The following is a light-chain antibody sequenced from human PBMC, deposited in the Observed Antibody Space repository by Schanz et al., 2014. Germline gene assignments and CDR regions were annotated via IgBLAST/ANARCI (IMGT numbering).Light chain of an antibody. J-gene: IGLJ3*02. CDR2: EVS. Sequence: QSALTQPASVSGSPGQSITISCTGTSSDVGGYNYVSWYQQHPGKAPKLMIYEVSERPSGVSNRFSGSKSGNTASLTISGLQAEDEADYYCCSYAGASTWVFGGGTKLTVL. CDR1: SSDVGGYNY. V-gene: IGLV2-23*02. CDR3: CSYAGASTWV.